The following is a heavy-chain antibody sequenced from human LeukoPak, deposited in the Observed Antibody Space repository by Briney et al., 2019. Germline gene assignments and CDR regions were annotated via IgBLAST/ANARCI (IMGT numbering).Heavy chain of an antibody. CDR1: GFSFGSYR. Sequence: GGSLRLSCADSGFSFGSYRVYWVCQVPGKGLMWVARVNLDGRSTSYAESVKGRFTISRDNAKLTVYPQMNSLRADDTAVYYCLRYVWGDRDVYFEYWGQGALVTVST. CDR2: VNLDGRST. D-gene: IGHD2-21*01. CDR3: LRYVWGDRDVYFEY. V-gene: IGHV3-74*01. J-gene: IGHJ4*02.